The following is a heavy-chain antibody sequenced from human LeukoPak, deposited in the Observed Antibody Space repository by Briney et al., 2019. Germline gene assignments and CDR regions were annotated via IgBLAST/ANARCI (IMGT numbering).Heavy chain of an antibody. CDR2: IYYSGNT. CDR3: AGSDCSSTSCWGGDYYYYYMDV. D-gene: IGHD2-2*01. Sequence: PSETLSLTCTVSGGSISSHYWSWIRQPPGKGLEWIAYIYYSGNTNYNPSLKSRVTISIDTSKNQFSLRLTSVTAADTAVYYCAGSDCSSTSCWGGDYYYYYMDVWGKGTPVTVSS. CDR1: GGSISSHY. V-gene: IGHV4-59*11. J-gene: IGHJ6*03.